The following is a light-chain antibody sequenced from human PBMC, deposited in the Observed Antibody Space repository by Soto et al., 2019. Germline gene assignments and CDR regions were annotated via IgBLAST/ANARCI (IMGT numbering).Light chain of an antibody. V-gene: IGLV1-44*01. J-gene: IGLJ2*01. CDR3: AAWDDSLNGVV. CDR1: ISNIGGNT. Sequence: VLTQPPSASGTPGQRVTISCSGSISNIGGNTVNWYQQLPGTAPKLLMYTNNQRPSGVPDRFSGSKSGTSASLAISGLQSEDEADYYCAAWDDSLNGVVFGGGTKVTVL. CDR2: TNN.